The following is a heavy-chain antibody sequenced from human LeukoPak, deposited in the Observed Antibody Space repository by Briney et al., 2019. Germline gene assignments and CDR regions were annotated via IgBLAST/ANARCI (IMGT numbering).Heavy chain of an antibody. CDR2: IIPIFGTA. D-gene: IGHD3-10*01. CDR3: ARSLNGFGELHNWFDP. CDR1: GGTFSSYA. V-gene: IGHV1-69*13. J-gene: IGHJ5*02. Sequence: ASVKVSCKASGGTFSSYAISWVRQAPGQGLEWMGGIIPIFGTANYAQKFQGRVTITADESTSTAYMELSSLRPEDTAVYYCARSLNGFGELHNWFDPWGQGTLVTVSS.